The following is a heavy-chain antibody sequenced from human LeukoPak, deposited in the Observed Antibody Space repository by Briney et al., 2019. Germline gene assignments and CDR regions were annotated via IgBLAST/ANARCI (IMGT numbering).Heavy chain of an antibody. CDR1: GGTFSSYT. CDR3: ATNYYGSGSYTYYFDY. Sequence: SVKVSCKASGGTFSSYTISWVRQAPGQGLELMGRIIPILGIANYAQKFQGRVTITADKSTSTAYMQLSSLRSEDTAVYYCATNYYGSGSYTYYFDYWGQGTLVTVSS. J-gene: IGHJ4*02. CDR2: IIPILGIA. D-gene: IGHD3-10*01. V-gene: IGHV1-69*02.